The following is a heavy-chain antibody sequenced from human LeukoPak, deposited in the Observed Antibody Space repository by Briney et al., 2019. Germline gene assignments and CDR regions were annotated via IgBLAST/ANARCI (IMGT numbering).Heavy chain of an antibody. Sequence: PSETLSLTCTVSGDSISSSSYYWGWIRQPPGKGLEWIGRSYYSGSAYYNPSVKSLVTISVDTSKNSFTLKLSSVTAADTAVYYCARRYCSGGSCYYFDYWGQGTLVTVSS. J-gene: IGHJ4*02. D-gene: IGHD2-15*01. CDR3: ARRYCSGGSCYYFDY. V-gene: IGHV4-39*01. CDR1: GDSISSSSYY. CDR2: SYYSGSA.